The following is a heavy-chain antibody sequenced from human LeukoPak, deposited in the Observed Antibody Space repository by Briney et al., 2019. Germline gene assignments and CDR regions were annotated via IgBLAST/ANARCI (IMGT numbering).Heavy chain of an antibody. CDR2: IYHSGST. D-gene: IGHD3-16*02. CDR3: ARAGNCDYVWGSYRVPDY. CDR1: GGSISSGGYS. V-gene: IGHV4-30-2*01. J-gene: IGHJ4*02. Sequence: SQTLSLTCAVSGGSISSGGYSWSWIRQPPGKGLEWIGYIYHSGSTYYNPSLKSRVTISVDRSKNQFSLKLSSVTAADTAVYYCARAGNCDYVWGSYRVPDYWGQGTLVTVSS.